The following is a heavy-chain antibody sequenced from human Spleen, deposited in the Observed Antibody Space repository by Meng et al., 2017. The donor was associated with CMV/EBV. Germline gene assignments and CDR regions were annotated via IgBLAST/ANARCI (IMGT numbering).Heavy chain of an antibody. CDR1: GSAFDDYG. Sequence: GGSLRLSCAASGSAFDDYGMHWVRQAPGKGLEWISLISWDGVTTFYEDSVKGRFTISRDNSRNSVYLQMNSLGVEDTAVYYCAREEDCSGGSCYSYKWFDPWGQGTLVTVSS. J-gene: IGHJ5*02. V-gene: IGHV3-43D*03. D-gene: IGHD2-15*01. CDR2: ISWDGVTT. CDR3: AREEDCSGGSCYSYKWFDP.